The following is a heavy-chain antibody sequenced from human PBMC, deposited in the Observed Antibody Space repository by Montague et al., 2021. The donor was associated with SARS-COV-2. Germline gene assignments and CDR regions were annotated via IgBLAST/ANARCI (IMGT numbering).Heavy chain of an antibody. J-gene: IGHJ6*03. CDR2: ISNRGGT. CDR3: ARGPARITIFEIPVYYYYMGI. CDR1: GASFSDFY. Sequence: SETLSPTCAVYGASFSDFYWSLIRQPPGKGLEWIGEISNRGGTNYNPSLESLVTISLDTSKNQLSLKLNSVTAADTAVYYCARGPARITIFEIPVYYYYMGIWGRGTTVTVSS. V-gene: IGHV4-34*01. D-gene: IGHD3-3*01.